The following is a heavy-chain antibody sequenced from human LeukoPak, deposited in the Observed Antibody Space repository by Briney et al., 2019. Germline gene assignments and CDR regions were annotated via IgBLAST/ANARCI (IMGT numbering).Heavy chain of an antibody. V-gene: IGHV1-3*01. CDR2: INAGNGNT. J-gene: IGHJ4*02. Sequence: ASVKVSCKASGYTFTSYAMHWVRQAPGQRLEWMGWINAGNGNTKYSQKFQGRVTITRDTSASTAYMELSSLRSEDTAVYYCARGSQKGATYGYWGQGTLVTVSS. D-gene: IGHD1-26*01. CDR3: ARGSQKGATYGY. CDR1: GYTFTSYA.